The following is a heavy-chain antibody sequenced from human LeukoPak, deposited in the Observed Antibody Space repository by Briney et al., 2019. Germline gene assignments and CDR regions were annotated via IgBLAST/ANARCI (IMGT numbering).Heavy chain of an antibody. J-gene: IGHJ5*02. V-gene: IGHV3-74*01. CDR3: ARDGSTWANWLDP. D-gene: IGHD6-13*01. CDR2: IYNDGSST. Sequence: GGSLRLSCAASGFXFSSYWMHWVRQAPGKGLEWVSRIYNDGSSTSYADSVKGRFTISRDNAKNTLYLQMNSLRVEDTAVYYCARDGSTWANWLDPWGQGTLVTVSS. CDR1: GFXFSSYW.